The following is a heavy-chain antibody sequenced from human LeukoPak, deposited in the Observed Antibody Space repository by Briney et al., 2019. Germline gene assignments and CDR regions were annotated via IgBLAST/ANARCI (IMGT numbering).Heavy chain of an antibody. Sequence: SVRVSCKASGGTFSSYAISWVRQAPGQGLEWMGGIIPIFGTANYAQKFQGRVTITADESTSTAYMELSSLRSEDTAVYYCARDQGVYSEYSGYDFFDYWGQGTLVTVSS. CDR1: GGTFSSYA. CDR2: IIPIFGTA. D-gene: IGHD5-12*01. V-gene: IGHV1-69*13. J-gene: IGHJ4*02. CDR3: ARDQGVYSEYSGYDFFDY.